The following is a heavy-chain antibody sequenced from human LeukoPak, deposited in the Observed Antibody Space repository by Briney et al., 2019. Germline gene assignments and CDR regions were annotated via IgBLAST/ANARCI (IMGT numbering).Heavy chain of an antibody. V-gene: IGHV3-23*01. CDR3: AKEFRKLRLGFAY. CDR1: GFTFSCYS. CDR2: ISGSGGST. J-gene: IGHJ4*02. D-gene: IGHD5-12*01. Sequence: GGSLRLSCAASGFTFSCYSMNWVRQAPGKGLEWVSAISGSGGSTYYADSVKGRFTISRDNSKNTLYLQMNSLRAEDTAVYYCAKEFRKLRLGFAYWGQGTLVTVSS.